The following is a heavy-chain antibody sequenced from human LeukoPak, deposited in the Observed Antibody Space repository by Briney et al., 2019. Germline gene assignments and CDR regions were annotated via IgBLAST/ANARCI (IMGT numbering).Heavy chain of an antibody. CDR3: ARYCSSTNCYKGGFDP. D-gene: IGHD2-2*02. CDR2: IYYSGST. Sequence: TSQTLSLTCTVSGGSISSGGYYWSWIRQHPGKGLEWTAYIYYSGSTYSNPSLKSRVTISVDTSKNQFSLNLSSVTAADTAVYYCARYCSSTNCYKGGFDPWGQGTLVTVSS. CDR1: GGSISSGGYY. V-gene: IGHV4-31*03. J-gene: IGHJ5*02.